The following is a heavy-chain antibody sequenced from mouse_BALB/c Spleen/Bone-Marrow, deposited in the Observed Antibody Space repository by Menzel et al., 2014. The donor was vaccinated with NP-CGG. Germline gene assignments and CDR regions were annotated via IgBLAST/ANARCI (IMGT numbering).Heavy chain of an antibody. CDR2: IWRGGST. V-gene: IGHV2-5*01. Sequence: QVQLKESGPGLVQPSQSLSITCTVSGFSLTSYGVHWARQSPGKGLEWLGVIWRGGSTDYNAAFMSRLSITKDNSKSQVFFKMNSLQADDTAIYYCAKIGTTTGAMDYWGQGTSVTVSS. CDR1: GFSLTSYG. J-gene: IGHJ4*01. D-gene: IGHD2-14*01. CDR3: AKIGTTTGAMDY.